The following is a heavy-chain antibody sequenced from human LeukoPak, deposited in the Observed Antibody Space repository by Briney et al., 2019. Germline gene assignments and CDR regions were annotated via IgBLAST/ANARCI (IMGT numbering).Heavy chain of an antibody. CDR1: GFTFSSYW. J-gene: IGHJ3*02. Sequence: GGSLRLSCAASGFTFSSYWMSWVRQAPGKGLEWVANIKQDGSEKYYVDSVKGRFTISRDNANNSLYLQMNSLRGEDTAVYYCAREVIVVVTAISVDAFDIWGQGTMVTVSS. CDR2: IKQDGSEK. CDR3: AREVIVVVTAISVDAFDI. D-gene: IGHD2-21*02. V-gene: IGHV3-7*01.